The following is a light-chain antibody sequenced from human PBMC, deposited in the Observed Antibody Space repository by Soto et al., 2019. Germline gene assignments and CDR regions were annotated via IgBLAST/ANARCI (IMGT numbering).Light chain of an antibody. CDR1: QSVSNNY. J-gene: IGKJ1*01. Sequence: EIVLTQSPGTLSFSPGERSNLSCRTSQSVSNNYLAWYQQKPGQAPRLLIYGASSRATGIPDRFSGSGSGTDFTLSISRLEPEDFAVYYCQQYSSLWTFGQGTKVDNK. CDR2: GAS. V-gene: IGKV3-20*01. CDR3: QQYSSLWT.